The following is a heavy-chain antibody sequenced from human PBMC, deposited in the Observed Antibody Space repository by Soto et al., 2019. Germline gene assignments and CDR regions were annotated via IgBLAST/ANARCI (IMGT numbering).Heavy chain of an antibody. J-gene: IGHJ4*02. D-gene: IGHD1-26*01. CDR3: AKTSGLSRARDLSD. CDR1: GFTFSSYA. CDR2: ISGSGGST. Sequence: GGSLRLSCAASGFTFSSYAMSWVRQAPGKGLEWVSAISGSGGSTYYADSVKGRFTISRDNSKNTLYLQMNSLRAEDTAVYYCAKTSGLSRARDLSDWGQGTLVTVSS. V-gene: IGHV3-23*01.